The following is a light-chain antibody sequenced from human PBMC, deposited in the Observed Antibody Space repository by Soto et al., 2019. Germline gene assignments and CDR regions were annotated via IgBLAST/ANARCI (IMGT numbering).Light chain of an antibody. CDR1: SSNIGNNY. J-gene: IGLJ2*01. V-gene: IGLV1-51*01. CDR2: DNN. CDR3: GTWDSSLSAV. Sequence: QSVLTQPPSVSAAPGQKVTISCSGSSSNIGNNYVSWYQQLPGTAPKLLIYDNNKRPSGIPDRFSGSKSGTSDTLGITGLQTGDEADYYCGTWDSSLSAVFGGGTKLPVL.